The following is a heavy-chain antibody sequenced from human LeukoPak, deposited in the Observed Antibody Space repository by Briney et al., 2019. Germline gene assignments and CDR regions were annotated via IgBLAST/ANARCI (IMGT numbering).Heavy chain of an antibody. CDR2: ISADGGTK. J-gene: IGHJ4*02. CDR1: GLTFNIYD. CDR3: AKDQEGYHRPIDY. V-gene: IGHV3-23*01. D-gene: IGHD5-18*01. Sequence: GSLRLSCAASGLTFNIYDMHWVRQAPGKGLEWVSVISADGGTKDYADSVKGRFSISRDNSKNTLFLQMNSLRAEDSAIYYCAKDQEGYHRPIDYWGQGTLVTVSS.